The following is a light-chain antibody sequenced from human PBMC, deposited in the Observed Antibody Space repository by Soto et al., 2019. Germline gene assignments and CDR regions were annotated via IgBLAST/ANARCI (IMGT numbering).Light chain of an antibody. CDR3: AAWDDSLNGVV. V-gene: IGLV1-44*01. J-gene: IGLJ2*01. CDR2: SNN. Sequence: QSVLTQPPSASGTPGQRGTIXXXGXXXXTGSHTVNWYQQLPGTAPKLLIYSNNQRPSGVPDRFSGSKSGTSASLAISGLQSEDEADYYCAAWDDSLNGVVFGGGTKLTVL. CDR1: XXXTGSHT.